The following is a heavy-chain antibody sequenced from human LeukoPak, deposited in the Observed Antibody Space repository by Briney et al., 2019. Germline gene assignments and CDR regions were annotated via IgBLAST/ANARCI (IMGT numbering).Heavy chain of an antibody. J-gene: IGHJ4*02. CDR1: GFTFSTYG. Sequence: GGSLRLSCAASGFTFSTYGMSWVRQAPGKGLEWVSSISSSSSYIYYADSVKGRFTISRDNAKNSLYLQMNSLRAEDTAVYYCARVKSFDYWGQGTLVTVSS. V-gene: IGHV3-21*01. CDR2: ISSSSSYI. CDR3: ARVKSFDY.